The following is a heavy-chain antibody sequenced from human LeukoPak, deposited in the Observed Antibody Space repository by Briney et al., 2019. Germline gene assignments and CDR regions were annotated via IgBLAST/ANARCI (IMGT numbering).Heavy chain of an antibody. V-gene: IGHV4-38-2*02. CDR1: GYSINTGYH. J-gene: IGHJ4*02. CDR3: ARHYLYDTSGDGTYYFDY. CDR2: IYHSGST. D-gene: IGHD3-22*01. Sequence: SETLSLTCIVSGYSINTGYHWGWIRQPPGKGLEWIGSIYHSGSTYYNPSLKSRVTISIDTSKNQFSLKLSSVTAADTAVYYCARHYLYDTSGDGTYYFDYWGQGTLVTVSS.